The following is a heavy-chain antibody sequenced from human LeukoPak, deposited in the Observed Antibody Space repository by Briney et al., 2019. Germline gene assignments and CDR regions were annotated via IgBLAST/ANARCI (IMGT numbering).Heavy chain of an antibody. D-gene: IGHD2-15*01. CDR2: IYTSGST. V-gene: IGHV4-4*07. CDR1: GGFISSYY. CDR3: ARALRYCSGGSCFHNWFDP. Sequence: SETLSLTCTVSGGFISSYYWSWIRQPAGKGLEWIGRIYTSGSTNYNPSLKSRVTMSVDTSKNQFSLKLSSVTAADTAVYYCARALRYCSGGSCFHNWFDPWGQGTLLTVSS. J-gene: IGHJ5*02.